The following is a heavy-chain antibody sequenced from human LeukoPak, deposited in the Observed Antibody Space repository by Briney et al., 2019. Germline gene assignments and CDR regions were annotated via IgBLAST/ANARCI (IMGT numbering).Heavy chain of an antibody. V-gene: IGHV4-59*08. CDR1: GGSMSSYY. D-gene: IGHD3-22*01. Sequence: SETLSLTCTVSGGSMSSYYWSWIRQPPGKGLEWIAYIYYSGNTNYNPSLKSRVTVSLDTSKNQFSLRLTSVTAADTVVYYCANGDYYDSGGYDYYYYMDAWGKGTTVTVAS. CDR3: ANGDYYDSGGYDYYYYMDA. CDR2: IYYSGNT. J-gene: IGHJ6*03.